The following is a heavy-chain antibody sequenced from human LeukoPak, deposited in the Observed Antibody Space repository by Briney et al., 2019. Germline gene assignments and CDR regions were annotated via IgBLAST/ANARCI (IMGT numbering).Heavy chain of an antibody. D-gene: IGHD6-19*01. CDR3: ARGRVAVAGTRANDY. CDR1: GYTFTSYD. CDR2: MNPNSGNT. J-gene: IGHJ4*02. V-gene: IGHV1-8*03. Sequence: ASVKVSCKASGYTFTSYDINWVRQATGQGPEWMGWMNPNSGNTGYAQKFQGRVTITRNTSISTAYMELSSLRSEDTAVYYCARGRVAVAGTRANDYWGQGTLVTVSS.